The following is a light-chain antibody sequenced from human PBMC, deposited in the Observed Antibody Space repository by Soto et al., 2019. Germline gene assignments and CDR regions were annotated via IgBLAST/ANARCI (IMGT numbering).Light chain of an antibody. J-gene: IGKJ1*01. CDR2: DAS. Sequence: EIVLTQSPATLSLSPGERATLSCRASQSISLSLAWYQHKPGQAPRLLIYDASTRATGIPARFSGSGSGTDFTLTISSLEPEDFAVYYCQQRTNWPPWTFGQGTKVEIK. CDR3: QQRTNWPPWT. V-gene: IGKV3-11*01. CDR1: QSISLS.